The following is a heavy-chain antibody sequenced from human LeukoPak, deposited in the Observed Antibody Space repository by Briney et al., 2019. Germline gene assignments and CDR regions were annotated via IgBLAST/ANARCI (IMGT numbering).Heavy chain of an antibody. CDR1: GCTFSTYN. J-gene: IGHJ6*02. CDR2: ISSSSTYI. CDR3: ASKTWDRGMDV. Sequence: PGGSLRLSCAVSGCTFSTYNMNWVRQAPGKGLEWVSSISSSSTYIYYADSVKGRFTISRDNAKNSLYLQMNSLGVEDTAVYYCASKTWDRGMDVWGQGTTVTVSS. D-gene: IGHD1-26*01. V-gene: IGHV3-21*01.